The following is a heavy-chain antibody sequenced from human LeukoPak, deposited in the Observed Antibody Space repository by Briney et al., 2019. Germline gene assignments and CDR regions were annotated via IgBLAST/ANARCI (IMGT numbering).Heavy chain of an antibody. J-gene: IGHJ3*02. CDR1: GGSFSDYS. CDR2: INHSGGT. CDR3: ARDSSRRRAFDI. V-gene: IGHV4-34*01. Sequence: SETLSLTCAVYGGSFSDYSWTWIRQPPGKGLQWIGEINHSGGTNHNPSLMSRVIMSVDTSKNQISLKVSSVTAADTAVYYCARDSSRRRAFDIWGQGTMVTVSS.